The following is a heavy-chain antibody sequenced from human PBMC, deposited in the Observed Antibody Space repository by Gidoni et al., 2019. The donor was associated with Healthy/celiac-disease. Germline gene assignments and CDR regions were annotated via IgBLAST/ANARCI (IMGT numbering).Heavy chain of an antibody. D-gene: IGHD1-26*01. CDR2: INHSGST. CDR3: ARVSAMGATRAFDY. V-gene: IGHV4-34*01. J-gene: IGHJ4*02. CDR1: GGSFSGYY. Sequence: QVQLQQWGARLLKPSETLSLTCAVYGGSFSGYYWSWIRQPPGKGLEWIGEINHSGSTNYNPSLKSRVTISVDTSKNQFSLKLSSVTAADTAVYYCARVSAMGATRAFDYWGQGTLVTVSS.